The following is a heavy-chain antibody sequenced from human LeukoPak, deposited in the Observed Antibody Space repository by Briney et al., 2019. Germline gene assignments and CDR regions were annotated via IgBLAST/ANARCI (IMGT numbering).Heavy chain of an antibody. J-gene: IGHJ4*02. D-gene: IGHD1-20*01. CDR2: INTYNGNT. CDR3: ARRGNWNDFDY. Sequence: ASVKVSCKASGYTFTGYYMHWVRQAPGQGLEWMGWINTYNGNTQYAPKLKGRVTTTTDTSTSTAYMELRRLTSDDTAVYYCARRGNWNDFDYWGQGTLVTVSS. CDR1: GYTFTGYY. V-gene: IGHV1-18*04.